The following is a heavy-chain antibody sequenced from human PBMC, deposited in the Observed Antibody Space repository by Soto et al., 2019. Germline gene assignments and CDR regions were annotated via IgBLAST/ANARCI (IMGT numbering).Heavy chain of an antibody. Sequence: VQLLESGGGLVQPGGSLRLSCVASGFPFSSYAVTWVHQAPGKGLEWVSTISASGSNTYYADSVKGRFTISRDDSKNTLVLQVNSLRAEDTAVYYCAKDQGSVGSSFDYWGQGTLVTVSS. D-gene: IGHD6-13*01. CDR3: AKDQGSVGSSFDY. V-gene: IGHV3-23*01. CDR2: ISASGSNT. J-gene: IGHJ4*02. CDR1: GFPFSSYA.